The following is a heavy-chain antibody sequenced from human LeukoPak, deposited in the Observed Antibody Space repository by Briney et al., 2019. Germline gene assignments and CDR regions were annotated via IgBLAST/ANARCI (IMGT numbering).Heavy chain of an antibody. V-gene: IGHV4-39*01. CDR3: ATSAGTVFLPRFYFKD. CDR1: GGSITSSGYY. CDR2: VDYSGTT. D-gene: IGHD6-13*01. Sequence: SETLSLTCTVSGGSITSSGYYWGWIRQPPGKGLEWIGSVDYSGTTYYNPSLKSRVNTSVDMSKNQFSLNLNSVTAADTAVYYCATSAGTVFLPRFYFKDWGQGTLVTVSS. J-gene: IGHJ4*02.